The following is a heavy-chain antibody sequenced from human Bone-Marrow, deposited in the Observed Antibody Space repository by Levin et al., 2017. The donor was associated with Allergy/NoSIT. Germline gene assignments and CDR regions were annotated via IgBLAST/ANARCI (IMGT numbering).Heavy chain of an antibody. J-gene: IGHJ6*02. Sequence: GGSLRLSCEASGFVFSDYDMTWVRQAPGKGLEWIAYVRGSGFPVQYADSVKGRFTIYRENGRNTMFLRMKSLRVDDTAVYYCARPSHFQSSAYGMDVWGQGTPVTVSS. D-gene: IGHD2/OR15-2a*01. CDR1: GFVFSDYD. CDR2: VRGSGFPV. CDR3: ARPSHFQSSAYGMDV. V-gene: IGHV3-48*03.